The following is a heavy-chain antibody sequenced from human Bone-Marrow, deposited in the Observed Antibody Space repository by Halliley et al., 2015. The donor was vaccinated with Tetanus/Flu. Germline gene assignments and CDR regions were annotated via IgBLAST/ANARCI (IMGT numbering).Heavy chain of an antibody. CDR3: ARGHRVSNGWGTYYNYGMDA. V-gene: IGHV4-34*01. CDR1: GGSFGDSGYY. Sequence: TLSLTCAVYGGSFGDSGYYWNWCRQPPGKGLEWTGEIIPYGNINYNQSLQSRVTISVDTSKNQFSLKLSSVSAADTAMYYCARGHRVSNGWGTYYNYGMDAWGQGTAVSVSS. J-gene: IGHJ6*02. CDR2: IIPYGNI. D-gene: IGHD6-19*01.